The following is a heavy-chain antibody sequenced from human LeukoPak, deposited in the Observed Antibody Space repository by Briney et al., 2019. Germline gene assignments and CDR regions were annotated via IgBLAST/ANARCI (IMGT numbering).Heavy chain of an antibody. CDR3: ATIKRGSTYGYFDF. CDR2: MFDTVST. J-gene: IGHJ4*02. D-gene: IGHD5-18*01. CDR1: GASTASHY. Sequence: SETLSLTCTVSGASTASHYWTWLRQPPGKELEWIAYMFDTVSTKSNPSLKSRLTLSVDTSKKQLSLRLSSLTAADTAVYSCATIKRGSTYGYFDFWGQGIKVTVSS. V-gene: IGHV4-59*11.